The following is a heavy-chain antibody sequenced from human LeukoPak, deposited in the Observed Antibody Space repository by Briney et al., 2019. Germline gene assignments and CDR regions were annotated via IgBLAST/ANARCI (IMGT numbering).Heavy chain of an antibody. Sequence: GGSLRLSCAASGFNFDDYAMHWVRQPPGKGLEWVSGISWNSANIGYADSVKGRFTISRDNAKNSLYLQMNSLGDEDSAFYYCATVAGSSLSRNYFDPWGQGTLVTVSS. J-gene: IGHJ5*02. V-gene: IGHV3-9*01. CDR3: ATVAGSSLSRNYFDP. CDR2: ISWNSANI. CDR1: GFNFDDYA. D-gene: IGHD6-6*01.